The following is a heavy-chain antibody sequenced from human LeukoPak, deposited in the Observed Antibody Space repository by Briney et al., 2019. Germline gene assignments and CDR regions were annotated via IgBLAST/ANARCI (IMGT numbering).Heavy chain of an antibody. CDR3: ARWGELFEGYYYYMDV. V-gene: IGHV3-7*01. Sequence: GGSLRLSCAASGFTFSSYWMSWVRQAPGKGLEWVANIKQDGSEKYYVDSVKGRFTISRDNAKNSLYLQMNSLRAEDTAVYYCARWGELFEGYYYYMDVWGKGTTVTVSS. CDR2: IKQDGSEK. J-gene: IGHJ6*03. CDR1: GFTFSSYW. D-gene: IGHD3-16*01.